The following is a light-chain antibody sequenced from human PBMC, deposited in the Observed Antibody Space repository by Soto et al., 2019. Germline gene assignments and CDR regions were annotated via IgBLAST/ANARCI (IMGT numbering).Light chain of an antibody. V-gene: IGLV2-14*01. CDR1: SSDIGDYDY. J-gene: IGLJ2*01. CDR2: EVT. Sequence: QSVLTQSASVSGSPGQSITISCTGTSSDIGDYDYVSWYQQHPGKAHKLMIYEVTNRPSGVSHRFSGSKSGNTASLTISGLQAEDEADYYCSSYTTSSTVVFGGGTKLTVL. CDR3: SSYTTSSTVV.